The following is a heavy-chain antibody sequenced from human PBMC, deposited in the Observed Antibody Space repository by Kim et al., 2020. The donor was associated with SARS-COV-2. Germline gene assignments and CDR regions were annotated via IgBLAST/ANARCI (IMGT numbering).Heavy chain of an antibody. CDR1: GGSFSGYY. D-gene: IGHD6-13*01. CDR2: INHSGST. V-gene: IGHV4-34*01. Sequence: ETLSLTCAVYGGSFSGYYWSWIRQPPGKGLEWIGEINHSGSTNYNPSLKSRVTISVDTSKNQFSLKLSSVTAADTAVYYCARGKYSSSWYGTHNWFDPW. CDR3: ARGKYSSSWYGTHNWFDP. J-gene: IGHJ5*02.